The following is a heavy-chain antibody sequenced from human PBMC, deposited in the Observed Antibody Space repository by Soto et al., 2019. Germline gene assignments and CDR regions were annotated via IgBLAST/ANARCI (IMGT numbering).Heavy chain of an antibody. J-gene: IGHJ4*02. D-gene: IGHD1-26*01. CDR2: INHSGST. CDR3: ARKGLGATPLGGGEHFDY. Sequence: QVQLQQWGAGLLKPSETLSLTCAVYGGSFSGYYWSWIRQPPGKGLEWIGEINHSGSTNYNPSLKSRVTISVDTSKNQFSLKLSSVTAADTAVYYCARKGLGATPLGGGEHFDYWGQGTLVTVSS. CDR1: GGSFSGYY. V-gene: IGHV4-34*01.